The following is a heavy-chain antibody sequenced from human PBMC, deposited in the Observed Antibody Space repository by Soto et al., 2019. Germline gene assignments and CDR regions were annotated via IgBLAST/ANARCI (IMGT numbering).Heavy chain of an antibody. Sequence: QVRLEESGPRLVKPSQTLSLACTVSGGSINTGDLYWSWIRQPPGKGLEWIGYIYYSGSTYYNPSLKSRITISLDMSPNRFSLRLSSVTATDAAVYYCASSGGVTLDYWGQGSPVTVSS. J-gene: IGHJ4*02. V-gene: IGHV4-30-4*01. CDR1: GGSINTGDLY. CDR3: ASSGGVTLDY. CDR2: IYYSGST.